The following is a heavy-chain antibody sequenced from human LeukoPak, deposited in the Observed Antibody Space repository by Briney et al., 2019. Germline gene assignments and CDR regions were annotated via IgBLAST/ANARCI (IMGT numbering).Heavy chain of an antibody. CDR1: GGSISSYY. D-gene: IGHD1-14*01. CDR2: IYTSGST. V-gene: IGHV4-4*07. Sequence: SETLSLTCTVSGGSISSYYWSWIRQPAGKGLEWIGRIYTSGSTNYNPSLKSRVTMSVDTSKNQFSLKLSSVTAADTAVYYCGKDLGLGVGGKDAFDIWGKGTMVTVSS. J-gene: IGHJ3*02. CDR3: GKDLGLGVGGKDAFDI.